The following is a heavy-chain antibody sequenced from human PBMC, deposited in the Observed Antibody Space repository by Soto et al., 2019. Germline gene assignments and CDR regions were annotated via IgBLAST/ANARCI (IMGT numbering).Heavy chain of an antibody. V-gene: IGHV4-39*01. Sequence: PSETLSLTCTVSGGSISSSSYYWGWIRQPPGKGLEWIGSIYYSGSTYYNPSLKSRVTISVDTSKNQFSLELSSVTAADTAVYYCARQWGAYYYDSSGYPGWFDPWGQGTLVTVSS. CDR1: GGSISSSSYY. CDR2: IYYSGST. CDR3: ARQWGAYYYDSSGYPGWFDP. J-gene: IGHJ5*02. D-gene: IGHD3-22*01.